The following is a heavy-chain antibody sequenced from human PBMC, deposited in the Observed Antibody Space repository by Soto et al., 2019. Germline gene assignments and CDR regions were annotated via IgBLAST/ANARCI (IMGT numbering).Heavy chain of an antibody. V-gene: IGHV3-72*01. Sequence: EVQVMESGGGLVQPGGSLRLSCEASGFTFRDYFMDWVRQAPGKGLEWVGRSRSKDHSYTTDYAASVNGRFTISRDDSQNSVHLQMKSLKAGDTAVYDCAAGIVGTGSYWGLGTLVTVCS. CDR2: SRSKDHSYTT. J-gene: IGHJ4*02. D-gene: IGHD3-22*01. CDR1: GFTFRDYF. CDR3: AAGIVGTGSY.